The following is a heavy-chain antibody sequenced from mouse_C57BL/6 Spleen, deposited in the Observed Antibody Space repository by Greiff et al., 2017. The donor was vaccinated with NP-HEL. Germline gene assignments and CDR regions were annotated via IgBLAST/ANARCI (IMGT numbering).Heavy chain of an antibody. J-gene: IGHJ4*01. CDR1: GFTFSSYT. V-gene: IGHV5-9*01. Sequence: EVQVVESGGGLVKPGGSLKLSCAASGFTFSSYTMSWVRPTPEKRLEWVATISGGGGNTYYPDSVKGRFTISRDNAKNTLYLQMSSLRSEDTALYYCARQIYYYGSRAMDYWGQGTSVTVSS. CDR3: ARQIYYYGSRAMDY. D-gene: IGHD1-1*01. CDR2: ISGGGGNT.